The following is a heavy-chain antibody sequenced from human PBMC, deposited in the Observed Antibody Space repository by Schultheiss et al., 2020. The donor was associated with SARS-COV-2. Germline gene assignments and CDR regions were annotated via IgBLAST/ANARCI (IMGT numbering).Heavy chain of an antibody. CDR3: ARSGVDSDAFDI. J-gene: IGHJ3*02. D-gene: IGHD3-3*01. V-gene: IGHV4-31*03. CDR2: IYYSGST. Sequence: SQTLSLTCTVSGGSISSGGYYWSWIRQHPGKGLEWIGYIYYSGSTYYNPSLKSRVTISVDTSTSKNQFSLKLSSVTAADTAVYYCARSGVDSDAFDIWGQGTMVTVSS. CDR1: GGSISSGGYY.